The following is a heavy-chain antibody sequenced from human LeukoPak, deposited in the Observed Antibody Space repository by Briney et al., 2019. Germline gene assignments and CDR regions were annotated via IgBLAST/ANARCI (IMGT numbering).Heavy chain of an antibody. CDR1: GFTFSSYG. Sequence: PGGSLRLSCAASGFTFSSYGMHWVRQAPGKGLEWVAVTWYDGSNKYYADSVKGRFTISRDNSKNTLYLQMNSLRAEDTAVYYCARNLEGSWDQGPLTPDYSGPGTLVTVSS. J-gene: IGHJ4*02. CDR2: TWYDGSNK. V-gene: IGHV3-33*01. D-gene: IGHD6-13*01. CDR3: ARNLEGSWDQGPLTPDY.